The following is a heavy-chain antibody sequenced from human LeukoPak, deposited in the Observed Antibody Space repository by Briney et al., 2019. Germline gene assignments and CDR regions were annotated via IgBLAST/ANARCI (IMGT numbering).Heavy chain of an antibody. CDR2: IRQDGSQK. J-gene: IGHJ4*02. CDR1: GFTFSSYW. V-gene: IGHV3-7*03. D-gene: IGHD3-10*01. CDR3: ARDQPFGSY. Sequence: PGGSLRLSCTASGFTFSSYWMSWVRQAPGKGLEWVANIRQDGSQKNYVDSVKGRFTISRDNAKNSLYLQMNSLRAEDTALYYCARDQPFGSYWGRGTLVAISS.